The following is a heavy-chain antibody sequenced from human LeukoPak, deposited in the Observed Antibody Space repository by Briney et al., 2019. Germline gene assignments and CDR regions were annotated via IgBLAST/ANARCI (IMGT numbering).Heavy chain of an antibody. D-gene: IGHD2-15*01. J-gene: IGHJ3*02. V-gene: IGHV1-18*01. CDR1: GYTFTSYG. Sequence: ASVKVSCKASGYTFTSYGISWVRQAPGQGLEWMGWISAYNGNTNYAQKLRGRVTMTTDTSTSTAYMELRSLRSDDTAVYYCARLIVVVVAATPEHAFDIWGQGTMVTVSS. CDR2: ISAYNGNT. CDR3: ARLIVVVVAATPEHAFDI.